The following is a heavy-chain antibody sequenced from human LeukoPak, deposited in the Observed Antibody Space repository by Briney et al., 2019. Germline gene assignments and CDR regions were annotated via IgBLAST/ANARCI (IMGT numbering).Heavy chain of an antibody. CDR2: IKGDGSST. D-gene: IGHD2-15*01. V-gene: IGHV3-74*01. CDR3: ARNVGWFRFDY. Sequence: GGSLRLSCAASGFTFSSNWMHWVRQTPGKGLVWVSRIKGDGSSTSYADSVKGRFTISRDSAKNTLFLQLNSLRAEDTAVYYCARNVGWFRFDYWGQGTLVTVSS. CDR1: GFTFSSNW. J-gene: IGHJ4*02.